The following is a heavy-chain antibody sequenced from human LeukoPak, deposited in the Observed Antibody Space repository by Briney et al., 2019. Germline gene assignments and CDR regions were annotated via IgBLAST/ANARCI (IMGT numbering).Heavy chain of an antibody. CDR2: VYSDETT. V-gene: IGHV3-53*01. Sequence: GGSLRLSCAASGFTVNSNYMNWVRQAPGKGLEWVSVVYSDETTYYADSVKGRFTISRDNAKNSLYVQMNSLGAEDTAVYYCAKIQRAAAGIGKSGTGKYYYYYYGMDVWGQGTTVTVSS. D-gene: IGHD6-13*01. CDR3: AKIQRAAAGIGKSGTGKYYYYYYGMDV. J-gene: IGHJ6*02. CDR1: GFTVNSNY.